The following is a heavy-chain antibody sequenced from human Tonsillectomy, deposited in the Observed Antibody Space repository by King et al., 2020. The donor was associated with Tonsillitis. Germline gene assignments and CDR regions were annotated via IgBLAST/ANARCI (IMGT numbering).Heavy chain of an antibody. V-gene: IGHV3-48*03. CDR3: AREVRDSSGWWVDY. CDR2: ISSSGYII. CDR1: GFTFINYE. J-gene: IGHJ4*02. Sequence: VQLVESGGGLVQPGGSLRLSCAASGFTFINYEMNWVRQAPGKGLEWVSYISSSGYIIYYADSVKGRFTISRDNAKNSLSLQMNSLRAEDTAVYYCAREVRDSSGWWVDYWGQGTLVTVSS. D-gene: IGHD6-19*01.